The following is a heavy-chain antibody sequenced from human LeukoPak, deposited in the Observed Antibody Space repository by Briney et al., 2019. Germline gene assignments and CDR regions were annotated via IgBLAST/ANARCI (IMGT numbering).Heavy chain of an antibody. CDR3: ARDSEQWLPVDDAFDI. J-gene: IGHJ3*02. D-gene: IGHD6-19*01. CDR1: GFTFSDYY. Sequence: GGSLRLSCAASGFTFSDYYMSWIRQAPGKGLEWVSYISSSGSTIYYADSVKGRFTISRDNAKNSLYLQMNSLRAEDTAVYYCARDSEQWLPVDDAFDIWGQGTMVTVSS. V-gene: IGHV3-11*04. CDR2: ISSSGSTI.